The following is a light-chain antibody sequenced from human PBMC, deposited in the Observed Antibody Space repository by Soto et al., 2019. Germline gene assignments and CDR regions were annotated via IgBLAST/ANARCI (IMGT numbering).Light chain of an antibody. V-gene: IGKV3-20*01. CDR3: QQYGGSPIT. Sequence: EIVLTQSPGTLSLSPGERATLSCRASQSVSRKLAWYQQKPGQAPRLLISGASSRATGIPDRFSGSGSGTDFTLTISRLEPEDFAMYFCQQYGGSPITFGQGTRLDIK. J-gene: IGKJ5*01. CDR1: QSVSRK. CDR2: GAS.